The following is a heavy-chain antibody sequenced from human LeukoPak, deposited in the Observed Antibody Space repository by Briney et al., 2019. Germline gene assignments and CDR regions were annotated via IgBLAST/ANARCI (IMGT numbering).Heavy chain of an antibody. D-gene: IGHD3-10*01. CDR1: GGSFSGYY. V-gene: IGHV4-34*01. CDR3: ARGPINYYLNWFDP. J-gene: IGHJ5*02. Sequence: SETLSLTCAVYGGSFSGYYWSWIRQPPGNGLEWIGEINHSGSTNYNPSLKSRVTISVDTSKNQFSLKLSSVTAADTAVYYCARGPINYYLNWFDPWGQGTLVTVSS. CDR2: INHSGST.